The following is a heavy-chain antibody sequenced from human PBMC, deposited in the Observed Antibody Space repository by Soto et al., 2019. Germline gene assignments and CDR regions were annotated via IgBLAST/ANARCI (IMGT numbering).Heavy chain of an antibody. CDR1: GFTFSSYW. D-gene: IGHD3-10*01. CDR3: ARDGSGSYYSLYYYYYGMDV. J-gene: IGHJ6*02. V-gene: IGHV3-7*05. Sequence: GGSLRLSCAASGFTFSSYWMSWVRQAPGKGLEWVANIKQDGSEKYYVDSVKGRFTISRDNAKNSLYLQMNSLRAEDTAVYYCARDGSGSYYSLYYYYYGMDVWGQGTTVTVSS. CDR2: IKQDGSEK.